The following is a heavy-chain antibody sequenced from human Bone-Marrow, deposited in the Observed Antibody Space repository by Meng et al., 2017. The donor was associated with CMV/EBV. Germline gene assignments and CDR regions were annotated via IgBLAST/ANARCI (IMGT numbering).Heavy chain of an antibody. Sequence: VQLQESGPGLVKPSETLSLTCTVSGGSISSDYCSWIRQPAGKGLEWIGRIYTSGSTNYNPSLKSRVTMSVDTSKNQFSLKLSSVTAADTAVYYCAGAMVRGVQRYFDYWGQGTLVTVSS. CDR1: GGSISSDY. CDR2: IYTSGST. D-gene: IGHD3-10*01. J-gene: IGHJ4*02. CDR3: AGAMVRGVQRYFDY. V-gene: IGHV4-4*07.